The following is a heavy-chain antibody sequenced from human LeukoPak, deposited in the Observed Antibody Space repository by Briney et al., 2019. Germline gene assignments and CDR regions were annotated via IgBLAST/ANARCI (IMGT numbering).Heavy chain of an antibody. CDR1: GGSISSYY. J-gene: IGHJ6*03. Sequence: ASETLSLTCTVSGGSISSYYWSWIRQPAGKGLEWIGRIYTSGSTNYNPSLKSRVTMSVDTSKNQFSLKLSSVTAADTAVYYCARDLYGDYNYYYYYYMDVWGKGTTVTISS. CDR2: IYTSGST. D-gene: IGHD4-17*01. CDR3: ARDLYGDYNYYYYYYMDV. V-gene: IGHV4-4*07.